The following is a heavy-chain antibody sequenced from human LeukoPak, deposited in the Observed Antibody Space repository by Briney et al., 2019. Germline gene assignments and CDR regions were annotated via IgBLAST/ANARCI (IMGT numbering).Heavy chain of an antibody. J-gene: IGHJ4*02. CDR1: GFTFNNYA. Sequence: GGSLRLSCAASGFTFNNYAMNWVRQAPGKGLEWVSGVSGDGGSTYYADSVKGRFTISRDNFKNTLYLEMNSLRAEDTAVYSCAKVALLGYCSSAACPLGSWGQGTLVTVSS. CDR2: VSGDGGST. CDR3: AKVALLGYCSSAACPLGS. V-gene: IGHV3-23*01. D-gene: IGHD2-2*01.